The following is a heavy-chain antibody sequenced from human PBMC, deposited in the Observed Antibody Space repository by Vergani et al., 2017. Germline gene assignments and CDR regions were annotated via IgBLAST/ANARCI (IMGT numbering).Heavy chain of an antibody. D-gene: IGHD2-15*01. V-gene: IGHV4-39*07. Sequence: QLQLQESGPGLVKPSETLSLTCTVSGGSISSSSYYWGWIRQPPGKGLEWIGSIYYSGSTYYNPSLKSRVTISVDTSKNQFSLKLSSVTAADTAVYYCARDSDCSGGSCDDYWGQGTLVTVSS. CDR2: IYYSGST. CDR3: ARDSDCSGGSCDDY. J-gene: IGHJ4*02. CDR1: GGSISSSSYY.